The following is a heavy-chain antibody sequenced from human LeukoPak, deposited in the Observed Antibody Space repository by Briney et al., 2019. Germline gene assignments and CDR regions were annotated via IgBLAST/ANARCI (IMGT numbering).Heavy chain of an antibody. CDR2: IYPGDSNT. CDR3: ARRKDWYFDL. V-gene: IGHV5-51*01. J-gene: IGHJ2*01. CDR1: GYRFTSYW. D-gene: IGHD1-14*01. Sequence: GESLKISCQGSGYRFTSYWIGWVRQVPGQGLEWLGIIYPGDSNTRYSPSLQGQVTISADDSINTAYLQWRSLTASETAIYYCARRKDWYFDLWGPGTLVTVSS.